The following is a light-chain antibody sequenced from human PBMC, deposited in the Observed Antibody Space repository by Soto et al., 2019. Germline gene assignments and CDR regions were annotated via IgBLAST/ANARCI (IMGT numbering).Light chain of an antibody. J-gene: IGKJ4*01. Sequence: EIVMTQSPATLSLSPGERATLSCRASQSVGNNLAWYQQQPGQAPRLLIHCSSTRATGVPGRFSGSGSGTEFTLTIASLQSEDFAVYYCQQYHDWPPLTFGGGTKVEIK. CDR3: QQYHDWPPLT. CDR2: CSS. V-gene: IGKV3-15*01. CDR1: QSVGNN.